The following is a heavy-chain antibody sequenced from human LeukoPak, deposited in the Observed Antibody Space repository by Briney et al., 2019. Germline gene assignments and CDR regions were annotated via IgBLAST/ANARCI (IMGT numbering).Heavy chain of an antibody. V-gene: IGHV3-23*01. J-gene: IGHJ4*02. D-gene: IGHD4-17*01. CDR2: ISGSGGST. CDR3: AKADYGDYWVYFDY. Sequence: GGSLRLSCAASGFTFSSYAMSWVRQAPGKGLEWVSAISGSGGSTYYADSVKGRFTISRDNSKNTLYLQMNSLRAEDTAVYYCAKADYGDYWVYFDYWGQGTLVTVSP. CDR1: GFTFSSYA.